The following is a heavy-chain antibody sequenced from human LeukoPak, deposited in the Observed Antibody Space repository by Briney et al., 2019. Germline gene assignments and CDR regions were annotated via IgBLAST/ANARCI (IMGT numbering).Heavy chain of an antibody. CDR1: GFTFSTYT. J-gene: IGHJ4*02. Sequence: GGSLRLSCAASGFTFSTYTMNWVRQAPGKGLEWVSSFSSSGSYIYYADSVKGRFTISRDNAKNSLYLQMNSLRAEDTAVYYCARSGYFDWLPHLFDYWGQGTLVTVSS. CDR3: ARSGYFDWLPHLFDY. CDR2: FSSSGSYI. D-gene: IGHD3-9*01. V-gene: IGHV3-21*01.